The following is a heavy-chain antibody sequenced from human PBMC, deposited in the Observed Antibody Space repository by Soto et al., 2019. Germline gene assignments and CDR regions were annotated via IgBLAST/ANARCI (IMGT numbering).Heavy chain of an antibody. CDR3: AREAAGLGNWFDP. D-gene: IGHD6-13*01. Sequence: QVQLQESGPGLVKPSQTLSLTCNVSGGSISSGGYYWSWIRQHPGKGLEWIGYIYHSGSIYYNPSLKSRVTISVDTSKNQFSLKLSSVTAADTAVYYCAREAAGLGNWFDPWGQGTLVTVSS. J-gene: IGHJ5*02. CDR1: GGSISSGGYY. V-gene: IGHV4-31*03. CDR2: IYHSGSI.